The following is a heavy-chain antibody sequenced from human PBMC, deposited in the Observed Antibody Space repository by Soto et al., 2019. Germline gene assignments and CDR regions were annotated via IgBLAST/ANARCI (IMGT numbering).Heavy chain of an antibody. J-gene: IGHJ4*02. CDR3: AKSTEAMTSSGWRDY. D-gene: IGHD6-19*01. CDR1: GFTLSSSG. Sequence: QVQLVESGGGVVQPGRSLRLSCAASGFTLSSSGMHWVRQAPGKGLEWVAVISYDGSKKYYAGSVKGRFTISRDNSKNTLYLQMNSLRAEDTAFYYCAKSTEAMTSSGWRDYWGQGMLVTVSS. V-gene: IGHV3-30*18. CDR2: ISYDGSKK.